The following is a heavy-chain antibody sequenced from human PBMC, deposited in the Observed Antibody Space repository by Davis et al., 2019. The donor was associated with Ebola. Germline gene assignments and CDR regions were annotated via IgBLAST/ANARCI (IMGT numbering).Heavy chain of an antibody. Sequence: SETLSLTCTVSGGSISSSSYYWGWIRQPPGKGLEWIGSIYYSGSTYYNPSLKSRVTISVDTSKNQSSLKLSSVTAADTAVYYCARHPGGYCTWGNCHYFDFWGQGAPVTVSS. V-gene: IGHV4-39*01. D-gene: IGHD2-15*01. CDR3: ARHPGGYCTWGNCHYFDF. J-gene: IGHJ4*02. CDR2: IYYSGST. CDR1: GGSISSSSYY.